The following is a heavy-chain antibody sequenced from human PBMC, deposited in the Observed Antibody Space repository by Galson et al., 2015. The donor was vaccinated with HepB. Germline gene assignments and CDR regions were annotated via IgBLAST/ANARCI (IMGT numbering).Heavy chain of an antibody. D-gene: IGHD3-10*01. V-gene: IGHV3-48*03. CDR3: ARCPFRNYYGSGTYFDY. J-gene: IGHJ4*02. Sequence: KGLEWISSISSDSTTMYYADSVKGRFTISRDSAENSLYLQMNSLRVEDSAVYYCARCPFRNYYGSGTYFDYWGQGTQVVVSS. CDR2: ISSDSTTM.